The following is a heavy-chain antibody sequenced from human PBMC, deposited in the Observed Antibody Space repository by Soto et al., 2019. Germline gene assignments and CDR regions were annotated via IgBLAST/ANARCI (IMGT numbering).Heavy chain of an antibody. V-gene: IGHV3-21*01. Sequence: GGSLRLSCAASGFTFSSYSMNWVRQAPGKGLEWVSSISSSSSYIYYADSVKGRFTISRDNAKNSLYLQMNSLRAEDTAVYYCARYLWTDIVVVPAAEDNWFDPWGQGTLVTVSS. CDR1: GFTFSSYS. D-gene: IGHD2-2*01. CDR3: ARYLWTDIVVVPAAEDNWFDP. CDR2: ISSSSSYI. J-gene: IGHJ5*02.